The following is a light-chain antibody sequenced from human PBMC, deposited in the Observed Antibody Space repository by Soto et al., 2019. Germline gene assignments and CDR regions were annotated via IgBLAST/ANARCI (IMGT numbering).Light chain of an antibody. CDR3: GSYTSGGTLV. CDR1: SSDIGGYNY. J-gene: IGLJ2*01. CDR2: DVK. V-gene: IGLV2-14*03. Sequence: QSALTQPASVSGSPGESITISCTGTSSDIGGYNYVSWYQQYPGKAPKLIITDVKNRPSGISNRFSGSKSGNTASLTISGLQAEDEADYYCGSYTSGGTLVFGGGTKLTVL.